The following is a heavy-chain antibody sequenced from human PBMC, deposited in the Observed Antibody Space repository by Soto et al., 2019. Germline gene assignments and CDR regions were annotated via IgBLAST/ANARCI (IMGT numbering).Heavy chain of an antibody. D-gene: IGHD1-26*01. CDR1: GFTFSTYA. J-gene: IGHJ3*02. CDR2: ISGSGRST. V-gene: IGHV3-23*01. CDR3: AKRSGSNADAFDI. Sequence: PGGSLRLSCAASGFTFSTYAMSWVRQAPGKGLEWVSSISGSGRSTYHADSVKGRFTISRDNSMNTLYLQMNSLSAEDTALYYCAKRSGSNADAFDIWGQGTIVTVSS.